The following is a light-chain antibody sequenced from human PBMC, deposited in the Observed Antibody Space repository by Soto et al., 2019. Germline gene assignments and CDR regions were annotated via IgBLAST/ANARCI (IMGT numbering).Light chain of an antibody. V-gene: IGKV4-1*01. CDR2: WAA. CDR1: QSVFYRSNNKNY. J-gene: IGKJ1*01. Sequence: DIVMTQSPDSLAVSLGERATINCWSSQSVFYRSNNKNYLAWFQQKPGQPPKLLIYWAATRESGVPYRFSGSGYGTAFPLAINSLQAEDVAVYYCQQYFSTPQTFGQGTKVEI. CDR3: QQYFSTPQT.